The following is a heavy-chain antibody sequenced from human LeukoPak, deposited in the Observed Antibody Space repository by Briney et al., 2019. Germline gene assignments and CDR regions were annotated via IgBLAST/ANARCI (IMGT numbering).Heavy chain of an antibody. Sequence: SETLSLTCAVYGGSFSGYYWSWIRQPPGKGLEWIGEINHSGSTNYNPSLKSRVTISVDTSKNQFSLKLSSVTAADTAVYYCARGPTTGYCSSTSCYEFYAFDIWGQGTMVTVSS. CDR3: ARGPTTGYCSSTSCYEFYAFDI. V-gene: IGHV4-34*01. CDR1: GGSFSGYY. D-gene: IGHD2-2*01. J-gene: IGHJ3*02. CDR2: INHSGST.